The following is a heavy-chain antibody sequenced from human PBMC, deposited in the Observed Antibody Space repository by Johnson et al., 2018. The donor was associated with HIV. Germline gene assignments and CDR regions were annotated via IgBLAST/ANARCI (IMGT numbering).Heavy chain of an antibody. V-gene: IGHV3-74*01. CDR1: GFTFSTNW. J-gene: IGHJ3*02. CDR3: ARELEFGDLRKNDAFDI. D-gene: IGHD4-17*01. CDR2: INSDGSSA. Sequence: VLLVESGGGLVQPGGSLRLSCVGSGFTFSTNWMHWVRQAPGKGLVWVSRINSDGSSASYAESVKGRFTISRDNAKNTLYLQMNSLRAEDTAVYYCARELEFGDLRKNDAFDIWGQGTMVTVSS.